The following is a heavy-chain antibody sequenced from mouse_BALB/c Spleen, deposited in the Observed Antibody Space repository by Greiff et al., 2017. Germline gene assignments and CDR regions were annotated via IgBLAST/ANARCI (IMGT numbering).Heavy chain of an antibody. J-gene: IGHJ3*01. D-gene: IGHD2-10*02. V-gene: IGHV5-4*02. CDR2: ISDGGSYT. Sequence: EVNLVESGGGLVKPGGSLKLSCAASGFTFSDYYMYWVRQTPEKRLEWVATISDGGSYTYYPDSVKGRFTISRDNAKNNLYLQMSSLKSEDTAMYYCARGGYGNYPWFAYWGQGTLVTVSA. CDR1: GFTFSDYY. CDR3: ARGGYGNYPWFAY.